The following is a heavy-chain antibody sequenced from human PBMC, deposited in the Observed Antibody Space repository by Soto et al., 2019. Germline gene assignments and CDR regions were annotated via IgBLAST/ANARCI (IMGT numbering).Heavy chain of an antibody. CDR2: ISAYNGNT. CDR3: ARGGPYDSSGYSNY. CDR1: GGTFSSYA. D-gene: IGHD3-22*01. V-gene: IGHV1-18*01. Sequence: QVQLVQSGAEVKKPGSSVKVSCKASGGTFSSYAISWVRQAPGQGLEWMGGISAYNGNTNYAQKLQGRVTMTTDTSTSTAYMELRSLRSDDTAVYYCARGGPYDSSGYSNYWGQGTLVTVSS. J-gene: IGHJ4*02.